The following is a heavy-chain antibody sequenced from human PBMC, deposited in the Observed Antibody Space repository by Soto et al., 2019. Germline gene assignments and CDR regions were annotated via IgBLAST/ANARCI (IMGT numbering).Heavy chain of an antibody. CDR1: GGSISSSNW. V-gene: IGHV4-4*02. Sequence: QVQLQESGPGLVKPSGTLSLTCAVSGGSISSSNWWTWVRQPPGKGLEWIGEIYPTGSTNYNPSLKSRVTISVDKSTNQFSLTLTSVTAADTAVYYCASKGIAVDYWGQGTLVTVSS. J-gene: IGHJ4*02. CDR3: ASKGIAVDY. CDR2: IYPTGST. D-gene: IGHD6-19*01.